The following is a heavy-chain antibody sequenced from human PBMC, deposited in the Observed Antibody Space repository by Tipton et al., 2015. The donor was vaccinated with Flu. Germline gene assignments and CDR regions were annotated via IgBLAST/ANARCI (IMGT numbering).Heavy chain of an antibody. CDR2: VVGDENRM. V-gene: IGHV3-23*01. CDR1: GFSIYTYT. CDR3: AKVIPEKVAGLDC. Sequence: SLRLSCAASGFSIYTYTVSWVRQAPGKGPEWVSGVVGDENRMFYADSAKGRFTISRDKPTNTVYLQMNSLRVEGTAVYYCAKVIPEKVAGLDCWGQGTLVAVSS. D-gene: IGHD6-19*01. J-gene: IGHJ4*02.